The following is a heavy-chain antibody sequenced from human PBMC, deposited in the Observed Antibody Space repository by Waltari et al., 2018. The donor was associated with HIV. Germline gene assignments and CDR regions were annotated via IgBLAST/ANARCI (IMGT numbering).Heavy chain of an antibody. CDR3: VRGNWNYGDYYYGMDG. Sequence: QVQLHQWGTGLLKPSETLSLTCADYRGSFNVYSWTWVRQRPGKGLEWIGEISHSGTTNYNPSLKSRVTISVDTSKNQFSLRLRSVTAKDSATYFCVRGNWNYGDYYYGMDGWGQGTIVTVSS. V-gene: IGHV4-34*01. CDR1: RGSFNVYS. J-gene: IGHJ6*02. D-gene: IGHD1-7*01. CDR2: ISHSGTT.